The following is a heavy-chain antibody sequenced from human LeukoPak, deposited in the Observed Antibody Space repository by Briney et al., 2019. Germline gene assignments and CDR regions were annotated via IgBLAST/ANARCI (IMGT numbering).Heavy chain of an antibody. J-gene: IGHJ6*03. V-gene: IGHV3-30*02. CDR2: IRYDGSNK. D-gene: IGHD6-19*01. CDR3: GRDLQGRSSFDYYYYIDV. CDR1: GFTFSSYG. Sequence: GGSLRLSCAASGFTFSSYGMHWVRQAPGKGLEWVAFIRYDGSNKYYADSVKGRFTISRDNSKNTLYLQMNSLRAEDTALYYCGRDLQGRSSFDYYYYIDVWGKGTTVTVSS.